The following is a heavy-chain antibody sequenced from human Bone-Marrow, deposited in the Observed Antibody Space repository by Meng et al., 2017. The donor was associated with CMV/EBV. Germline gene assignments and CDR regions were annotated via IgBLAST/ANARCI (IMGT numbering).Heavy chain of an antibody. V-gene: IGHV1-46*01. J-gene: IGHJ4*02. CDR1: GGTFTSYY. CDR3: ARGGYYDSSGYYDVGY. D-gene: IGHD3-22*01. Sequence: ASVKVSCKASGGTFTSYYMHWVRQAPGQGLEWMGIINPSGGSTSYAQKFQGRVTMTRDTSTSTVYMELSSLRSEDTAVYYCARGGYYDSSGYYDVGYWGQGTLVTVSS. CDR2: INPSGGST.